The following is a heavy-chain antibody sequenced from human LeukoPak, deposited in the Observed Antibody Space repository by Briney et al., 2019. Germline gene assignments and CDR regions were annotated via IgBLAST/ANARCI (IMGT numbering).Heavy chain of an antibody. CDR1: GFTFSSYA. D-gene: IGHD6-13*01. J-gene: IGHJ4*02. CDR3: ARDPLSSSWYGFDY. CDR2: ISYDGSNK. Sequence: GRSLRLPCAASGFTFSSYAMHWVRQAPGKGLEWVAVISYDGSNKYYADSVKGRFTISRDNSKNTLYLQMNSLRAEDTAVYYCARDPLSSSWYGFDYWGQGTLVTVSS. V-gene: IGHV3-30*04.